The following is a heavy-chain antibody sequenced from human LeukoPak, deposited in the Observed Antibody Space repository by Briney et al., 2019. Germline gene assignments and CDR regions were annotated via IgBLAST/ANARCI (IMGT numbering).Heavy chain of an antibody. J-gene: IGHJ4*02. D-gene: IGHD6-6*01. V-gene: IGHV3-30*18. CDR2: VSYDGSNE. Sequence: PGGSLRLSCAASGFTFSSYDMHWVRQARGKGLEWVAVVSYDGSNEYYADSVKGRFTISRDNSKNTLYLQMNSLRAEDTAVYYCGKDPLAYSRSSPEDYWGQGTLVSVSS. CDR3: GKDPLAYSRSSPEDY. CDR1: GFTFSSYD.